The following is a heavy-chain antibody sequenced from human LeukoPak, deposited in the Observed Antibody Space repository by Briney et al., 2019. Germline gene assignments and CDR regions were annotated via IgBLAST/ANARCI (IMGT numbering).Heavy chain of an antibody. CDR1: GLTLSSYE. CDR3: ARFDY. V-gene: IGHV3-48*03. Sequence: PGGSLRLPCAACGLTLSSYEMKWVRHAPGKGREWGSYTSSSGSTIYYADSVKSRFTISRDNAKNSLYLLMNSLRAEDTAVYYCARFDYWGQGTLVTVSS. J-gene: IGHJ4*02. CDR2: TSSSGSTI.